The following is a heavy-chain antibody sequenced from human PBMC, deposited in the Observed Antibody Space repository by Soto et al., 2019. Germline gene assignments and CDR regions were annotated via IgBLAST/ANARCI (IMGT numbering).Heavy chain of an antibody. V-gene: IGHV3-23*01. CDR2: ISGSGGST. CDR3: AKDGYDILTGYQDY. J-gene: IGHJ4*02. Sequence: WGSLRLSCAASGFTFISYAIILFRQSPFKWLEWVSAISGSGGSTYYADSVKGRFTISRDNSKNTLYLQMNSLRAEDTAVYYCAKDGYDILTGYQDYWGQGTLVTVSS. D-gene: IGHD3-9*01. CDR1: GFTFISYA.